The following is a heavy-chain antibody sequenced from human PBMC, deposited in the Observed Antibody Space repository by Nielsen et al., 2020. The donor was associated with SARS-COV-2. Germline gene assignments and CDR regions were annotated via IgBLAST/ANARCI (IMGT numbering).Heavy chain of an antibody. D-gene: IGHD6-19*01. CDR1: GFTFSNFA. CDR2: MGVSGGGT. Sequence: GEPLKISCAASGFTFSNFAMNWVRQAPGKGLEWVSTMGVSGGGTYYADSLKGRFTISRDNSKNTLYLQMNSLGADDTAIYYCTRRVAGGTMDVWGQGTTVTVSS. J-gene: IGHJ6*02. V-gene: IGHV3-23*01. CDR3: TRRVAGGTMDV.